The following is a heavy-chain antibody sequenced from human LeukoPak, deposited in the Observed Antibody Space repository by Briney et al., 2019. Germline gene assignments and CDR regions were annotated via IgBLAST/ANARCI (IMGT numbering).Heavy chain of an antibody. V-gene: IGHV1-69*05. J-gene: IGHJ4*02. Sequence: SVKVSCKASGGTFSSYAISWVRQAPGQGLDWMGRIIPIFGTANYAQKFQGRVTITTDESTSTAYMELSSLRSEDTAVYYCASGGYSYGPYYFDNWGQGTLVTVSS. CDR1: GGTFSSYA. CDR2: IIPIFGTA. D-gene: IGHD5-18*01. CDR3: ASGGYSYGPYYFDN.